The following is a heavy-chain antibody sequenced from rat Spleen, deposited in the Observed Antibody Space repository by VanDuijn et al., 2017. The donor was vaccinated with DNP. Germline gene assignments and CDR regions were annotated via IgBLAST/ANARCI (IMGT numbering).Heavy chain of an antibody. J-gene: IGHJ2*01. Sequence: EVQLVESGGGLVQPGGSLKLSCAASGFTFSNYDMAWVRQAPKKGLEWVATISYDGSSTYYRDSVKGRFTISRDNAKSTLYLQMDSLRSEDTATYYCTRWYNSGYYFDYWGQGVMVTVSS. CDR3: TRWYNSGYYFDY. CDR1: GFTFSNYD. V-gene: IGHV5-7*01. CDR2: ISYDGSST. D-gene: IGHD4-3*01.